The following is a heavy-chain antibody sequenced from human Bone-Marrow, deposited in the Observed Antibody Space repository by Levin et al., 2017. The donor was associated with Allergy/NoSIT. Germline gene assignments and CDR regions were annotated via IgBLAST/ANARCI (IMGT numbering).Heavy chain of an antibody. D-gene: IGHD3-10*01. V-gene: IGHV4-34*01. CDR1: GGSFSGYY. CDR3: ARGIPRVYYGSGSPRYGFDP. J-gene: IGHJ5*02. CDR2: INHSGST. Sequence: SETLSLTCAVYGGSFSGYYWSWIRQPPGKGLEWIGEINHSGSTNYNPSLKSRVTISVDTSKNQFSLKLSSVTAADTAVYYCARGIPRVYYGSGSPRYGFDPWGQGTLVTVSS.